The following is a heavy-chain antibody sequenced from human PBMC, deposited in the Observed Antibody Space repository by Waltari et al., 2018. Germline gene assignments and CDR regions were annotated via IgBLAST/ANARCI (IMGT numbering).Heavy chain of an antibody. Sequence: EVQLVQSGAEVKKPGESLKISGKGSGYSFITYWIAWVRQKPGKGLEWMGIIYPDDSDTRYNPSFQGQVTISADKSISTAYLQWSALKASDTAMYYCARGTYFYMDVWGKGTTVTVSS. CDR3: ARGTYFYMDV. D-gene: IGHD2-21*01. J-gene: IGHJ6*03. V-gene: IGHV5-51*01. CDR1: GYSFITYW. CDR2: IYPDDSDT.